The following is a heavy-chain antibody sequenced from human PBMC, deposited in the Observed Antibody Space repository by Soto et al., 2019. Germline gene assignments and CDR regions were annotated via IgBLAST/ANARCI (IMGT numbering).Heavy chain of an antibody. CDR1: GDSVSSNSAG. V-gene: IGHV6-1*01. J-gene: IGHJ6*02. Sequence: PSETLSLTCVISGDSVSSNSAGWNWIRQSPSRGLEWLGRTYYKSKWNNDYALSVKSRITINPDTSKNQFSLHLYSVTPEDMAVYYCTGITWFRGMDVCRQGPTGTVSS. CDR3: TGITWFRGMDV. D-gene: IGHD3-10*01. CDR2: TYYKSKWNN.